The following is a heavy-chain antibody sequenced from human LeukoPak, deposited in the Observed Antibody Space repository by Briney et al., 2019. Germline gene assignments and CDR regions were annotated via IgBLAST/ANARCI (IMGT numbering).Heavy chain of an antibody. CDR3: AKERDTAMVTIDY. Sequence: GGSLRLSCAASGFTFSSYGMHWVRQAPGKGLEWVAFIRYDGSNKYYADSVKGRFTISRDNSKNTLYLQMNSLRAEDTAVYYCAKERDTAMVTIDYWGQGTLVTVSP. CDR1: GFTFSSYG. D-gene: IGHD5-18*01. CDR2: IRYDGSNK. J-gene: IGHJ4*02. V-gene: IGHV3-30*02.